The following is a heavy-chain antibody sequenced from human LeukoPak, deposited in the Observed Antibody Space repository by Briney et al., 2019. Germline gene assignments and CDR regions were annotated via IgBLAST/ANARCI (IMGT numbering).Heavy chain of an antibody. D-gene: IGHD5-18*01. Sequence: SGTLSLTCTVSGGSISSYYWSWIRQPPGKGLEWVGYIYYSGSTNYNPSLKSRVTISVDTSKNQFSLKLSSVTAADTAVYYCARVRYSSFGGTIDYWGQGTLVTVSS. CDR2: IYYSGST. CDR1: GGSISSYY. V-gene: IGHV4-59*01. CDR3: ARVRYSSFGGTIDY. J-gene: IGHJ4*02.